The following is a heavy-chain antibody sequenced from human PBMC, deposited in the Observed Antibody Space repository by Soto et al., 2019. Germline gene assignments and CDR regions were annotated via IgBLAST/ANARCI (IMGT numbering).Heavy chain of an antibody. CDR3: ARAAAAGTGFFAFDI. CDR2: ISAYNGNT. V-gene: IGHV1-18*01. CDR1: GYTFTSYG. Sequence: ASVKVSCKASGYTFTSYGISWVRQAPGQGLEWMGWISAYNGNTNYAQKLQGRVTMTTDTSTSTAYMELRSLRSDDTAVYYCARAAAAGTGFFAFDIWGQGTMVTVSS. J-gene: IGHJ3*02. D-gene: IGHD6-13*01.